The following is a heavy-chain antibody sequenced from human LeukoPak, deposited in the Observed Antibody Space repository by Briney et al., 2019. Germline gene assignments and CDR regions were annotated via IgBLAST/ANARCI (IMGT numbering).Heavy chain of an antibody. CDR2: IYPGDSDT. Sequence: GESLKISCKGSGYIFTTYWIAWVRQMPGKGLEWMGIIYPGDSDTRYSPSFQGQVTISADKSISTAYLQWSSLKASGTAMYYCARRGGYNWNYFDYWGQGTLVTVSS. CDR1: GYIFTTYW. D-gene: IGHD5-24*01. V-gene: IGHV5-51*01. J-gene: IGHJ4*02. CDR3: ARRGGYNWNYFDY.